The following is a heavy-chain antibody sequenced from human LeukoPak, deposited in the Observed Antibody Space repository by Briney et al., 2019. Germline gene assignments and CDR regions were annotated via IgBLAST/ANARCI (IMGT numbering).Heavy chain of an antibody. V-gene: IGHV1-69*05. CDR3: AAGQVGASAFDI. D-gene: IGHD1-26*01. CDR1: GGTFSSCA. Sequence: SVKVSCKASGGTFSSCAISWVRQAPGQGLEWMGGIIPIFGTANYAQKFQGRVTITTDESTSTAYMELSSLRSEDTAVYYCAAGQVGASAFDIWGQGTMVTVSS. J-gene: IGHJ3*02. CDR2: IIPIFGTA.